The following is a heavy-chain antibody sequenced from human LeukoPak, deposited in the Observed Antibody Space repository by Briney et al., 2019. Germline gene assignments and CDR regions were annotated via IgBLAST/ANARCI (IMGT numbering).Heavy chain of an antibody. J-gene: IGHJ4*02. V-gene: IGHV4-61*01. CDR1: GGSVSSGSYY. CDR3: ARDHGGYCSSTSCKGFDY. D-gene: IGHD2-2*01. Sequence: SETLSLTCTVSGGSVSSGSYYWSWIRQPPGKGLEWIGYIYYSGSTNYNPSLKSRVTISVDTSKNQISLKLSSVTAADTAVYYCARDHGGYCSSTSCKGFDYWGQGTLVTVSS. CDR2: IYYSGST.